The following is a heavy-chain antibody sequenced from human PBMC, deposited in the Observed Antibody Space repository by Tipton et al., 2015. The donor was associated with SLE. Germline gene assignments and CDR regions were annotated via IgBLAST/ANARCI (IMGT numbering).Heavy chain of an antibody. CDR3: AKDLSEQWLVLGFDY. CDR1: GFTFSSYG. CDR2: IRYDGSNK. V-gene: IGHV3-30*02. D-gene: IGHD6-19*01. Sequence: SLRLSCAASGFTFSSYGMHWVRQAPGKGLEWVAFIRYDGSNKYYADSVKGRFTISRDNSKNTLYLQMNSLRAEDTAVYYCAKDLSEQWLVLGFDYWGQGTLVTVSS. J-gene: IGHJ4*02.